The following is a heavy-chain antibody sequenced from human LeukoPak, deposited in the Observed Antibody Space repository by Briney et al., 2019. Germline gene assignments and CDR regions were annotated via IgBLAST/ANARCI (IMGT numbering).Heavy chain of an antibody. CDR2: IKQDGSEK. Sequence: GGSLRLSCAASGFTFSSYWVSWVRQAPGKGLEWVANIKQDGSEKYYVDSVKGRFTISRDNAKNSLYLQMNSLRAEDTAVYYCARGVDYYDSSGYWVYWGQGTLVTVSS. V-gene: IGHV3-7*01. CDR3: ARGVDYYDSSGYWVY. CDR1: GFTFSSYW. J-gene: IGHJ4*02. D-gene: IGHD3-22*01.